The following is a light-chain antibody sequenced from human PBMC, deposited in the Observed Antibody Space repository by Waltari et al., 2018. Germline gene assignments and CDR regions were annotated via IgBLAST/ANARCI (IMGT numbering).Light chain of an antibody. V-gene: IGKV3-11*01. CDR2: DAS. CDR1: QSVSSY. J-gene: IGKJ3*01. CDR3: QQRSNWPLT. Sequence: EIVLTQSPATLSLSPGASATLSCRASQSVSSYLAWYQQKPGQAPSLLIYDASNRATGIPARFSGSGSGTDFTLTISSLEPEDFAVYYCQQRSNWPLTFGPGTKVDIK.